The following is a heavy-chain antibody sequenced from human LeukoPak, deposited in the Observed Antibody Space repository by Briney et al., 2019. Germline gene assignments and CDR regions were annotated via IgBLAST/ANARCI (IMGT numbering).Heavy chain of an antibody. Sequence: GGSLRLSCVASGFTFSSYAMHWVRQAPGKGLEWVAVISYDGSNKYYADSVKGRFTISRDNSKNTLYLQMNSLRAEDTAVYYCARSGTTSAGYSSGWNTPYYYYYMDVWGKGTTVTVSS. CDR2: ISYDGSNK. V-gene: IGHV3-30*04. CDR3: ARSGTTSAGYSSGWNTPYYYYYMDV. D-gene: IGHD6-19*01. J-gene: IGHJ6*03. CDR1: GFTFSSYA.